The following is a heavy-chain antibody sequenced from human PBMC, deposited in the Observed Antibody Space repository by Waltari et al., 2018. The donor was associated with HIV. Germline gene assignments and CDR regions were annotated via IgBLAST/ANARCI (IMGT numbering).Heavy chain of an antibody. D-gene: IGHD5-18*01. J-gene: IGHJ6*02. CDR2: ISYDGSNK. CDR1: GFTFSSYG. V-gene: IGHV3-30*18. CDR3: AKPAAMASYGMDV. Sequence: QVQLVESGGGVVQPGRSLRLSCAASGFTFSSYGMHWVRQAPGKGLEWVAVISYDGSNKSYADSVKGRFTISRENSKNTLYLQMNSLRAEDTAVYYCAKPAAMASYGMDVWGQGTTVTVSS.